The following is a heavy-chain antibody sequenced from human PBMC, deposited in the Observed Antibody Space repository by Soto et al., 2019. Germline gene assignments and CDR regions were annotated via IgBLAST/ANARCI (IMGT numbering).Heavy chain of an antibody. CDR1: GGTFSTYA. J-gene: IGHJ3*02. Sequence: SVKVSCKASGGTFSTYAISWVRQAPGQGLEWMGGIIPIFGTAKYAQKFQGRVTITADESTSTAYMELSSLRSEDTAVYYCAREIFGVIISGGRDAFDIWGQGTMVTVSS. V-gene: IGHV1-69*13. D-gene: IGHD3-3*01. CDR3: AREIFGVIISGGRDAFDI. CDR2: IIPIFGTA.